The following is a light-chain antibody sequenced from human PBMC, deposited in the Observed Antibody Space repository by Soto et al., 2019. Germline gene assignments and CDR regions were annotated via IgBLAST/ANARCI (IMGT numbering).Light chain of an antibody. CDR3: SSYTSSNSYV. CDR2: DVS. Sequence: QSALTQPASVSGSPGQSIAISCTGSSSDVGGYKYVSWYQQHPGKAPKLMIYDVSNRPSGVSDRFSGSESGNTASLTISGLQSEDEADYYCSSYTSSNSYVFGTGTKLTVL. CDR1: SSDVGGYKY. J-gene: IGLJ1*01. V-gene: IGLV2-14*03.